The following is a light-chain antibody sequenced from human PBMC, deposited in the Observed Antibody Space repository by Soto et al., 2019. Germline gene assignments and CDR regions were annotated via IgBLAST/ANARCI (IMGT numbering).Light chain of an antibody. V-gene: IGKV3-20*01. CDR1: QSVSSSY. CDR3: QQYDNSPIT. Sequence: EIVLTQSPVTLSLSPGERATLSCRAGQSVSSSYLAWYQQKPGQAPRLLIYGASSRATGIPDRFSGTGSETDFTLTISRLEPEDFAVYYCQQYDNSPITFGQGTRLEIK. CDR2: GAS. J-gene: IGKJ5*01.